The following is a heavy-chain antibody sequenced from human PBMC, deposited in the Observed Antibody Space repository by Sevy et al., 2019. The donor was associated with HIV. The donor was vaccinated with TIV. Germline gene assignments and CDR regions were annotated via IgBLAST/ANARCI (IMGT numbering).Heavy chain of an antibody. D-gene: IGHD6-6*01. CDR1: GGSISSSSYY. CDR3: ASIAARQMSYPRIPFDY. V-gene: IGHV4-39*01. J-gene: IGHJ4*02. CDR2: IYYSGST. Sequence: SETLSLTCTVSGGSISSSSYYWGWIRQPPGKGLEWIGSIYYSGSTYYNPSLKSRVTISVDTSKNQFSLKLSSVTAADTAVYYCASIAARQMSYPRIPFDYWGQGTLVTVSS.